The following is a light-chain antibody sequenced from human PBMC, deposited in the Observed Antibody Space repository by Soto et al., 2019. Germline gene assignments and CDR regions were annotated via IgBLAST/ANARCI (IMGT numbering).Light chain of an antibody. Sequence: DIQMTQSPSTLSASVGDRVTITCRASQSISSWLAWYQQKPGKAPKLLIYKASSLESGVPSRFSGSGSGTEFTLTIRSLQPDDFATYYCQQYNSYWTFGQGIKVEIK. CDR2: KAS. V-gene: IGKV1-5*03. J-gene: IGKJ1*01. CDR3: QQYNSYWT. CDR1: QSISSW.